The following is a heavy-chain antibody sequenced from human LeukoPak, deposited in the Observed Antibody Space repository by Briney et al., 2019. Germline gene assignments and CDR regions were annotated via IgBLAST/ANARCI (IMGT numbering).Heavy chain of an antibody. CDR2: INPKSGGA. Sequence: ASVKVSCKASGYTFTAYYIHWVRQAPGLGLEWMGWINPKSGGANYAQKFRGRVTLTTDTSITTAYMEVSRLSSDDTAMYYCAREVPTTSHFDYWGQGTQVTVSS. D-gene: IGHD5-12*01. CDR1: GYTFTAYY. V-gene: IGHV1-2*02. CDR3: AREVPTTSHFDY. J-gene: IGHJ4*02.